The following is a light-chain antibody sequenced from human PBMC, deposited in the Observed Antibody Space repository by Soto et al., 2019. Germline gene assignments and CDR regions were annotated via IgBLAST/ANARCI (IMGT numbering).Light chain of an antibody. Sequence: EIVLTQSPATLSLSPVEIATVSFRASQSVKTFLVWYQQRPGQAPRLLIYDASHRAAGIPARFSGSGFGTDFTLTISSLEPEDAAVYYCQQRSNWPPITFGQGTRLEIK. CDR3: QQRSNWPPIT. CDR2: DAS. V-gene: IGKV3-11*01. J-gene: IGKJ5*01. CDR1: QSVKTF.